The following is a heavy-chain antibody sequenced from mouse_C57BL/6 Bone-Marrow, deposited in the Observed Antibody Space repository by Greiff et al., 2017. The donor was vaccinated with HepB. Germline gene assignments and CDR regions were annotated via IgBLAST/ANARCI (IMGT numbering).Heavy chain of an antibody. CDR2: IDPNSGGT. Sequence: QVQLQQPGAELVKPGASVKLSCKASGYTFTSYWMHWVKQRPGRGLEWIGRIDPNSGGTKYNEKFKSKATLTVDKPSSTAYMQISSLTSEDSAVYYCARGGYYGNPGGYWGQGTTLTVSS. V-gene: IGHV1-72*01. J-gene: IGHJ2*01. CDR3: ARGGYYGNPGGY. CDR1: GYTFTSYW. D-gene: IGHD2-1*01.